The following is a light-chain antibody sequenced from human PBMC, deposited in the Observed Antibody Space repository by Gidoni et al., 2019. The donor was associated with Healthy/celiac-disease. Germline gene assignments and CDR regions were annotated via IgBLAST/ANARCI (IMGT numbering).Light chain of an antibody. CDR3: QSYDSSNHVV. CDR1: SGSIASNY. Sequence: NFMLTQPHSVSESPGTTVTISCTGRSGSIASNYVQWYQQRPGSAPTTVIYEDNQRPSGVPDRFSGSIDSSSNSASLTSSGLKTEDEADYYCQSYDSSNHVVFGGGTKLTVL. J-gene: IGLJ2*01. V-gene: IGLV6-57*02. CDR2: EDN.